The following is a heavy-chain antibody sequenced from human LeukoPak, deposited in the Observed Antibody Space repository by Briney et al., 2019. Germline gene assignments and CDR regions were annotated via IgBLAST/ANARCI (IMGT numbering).Heavy chain of an antibody. D-gene: IGHD4-23*01. CDR1: GGSFSGYY. CDR3: ARGTTVVTLNPLDY. J-gene: IGHJ4*02. V-gene: IGHV4-34*01. Sequence: SETLSLTCAVYGGSFSGYYWSWIRQPPGKGLEWIGEINHSGSTNYNPSLKSRVTISVDTSKNQFSLKLSSVTAADTAVYYCARGTTVVTLNPLDYWGQGTLVTVSS. CDR2: INHSGST.